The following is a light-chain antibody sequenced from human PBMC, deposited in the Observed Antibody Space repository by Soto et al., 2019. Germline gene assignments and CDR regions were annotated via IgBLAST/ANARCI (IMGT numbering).Light chain of an antibody. J-gene: IGKJ1*01. Sequence: DIQMTQSPSTLSASVGDRVTITCRASQSISSWLAWYQQKPGKAPKLLIYDASNLESGVPSRFSGSGSGTEFTLTISSLQPDDFASYYCQQYNSCGTFGQGTKVEIK. CDR3: QQYNSCGT. CDR1: QSISSW. CDR2: DAS. V-gene: IGKV1-5*01.